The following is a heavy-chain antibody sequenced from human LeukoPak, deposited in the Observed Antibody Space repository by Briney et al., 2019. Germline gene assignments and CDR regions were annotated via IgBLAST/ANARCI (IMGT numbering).Heavy chain of an antibody. D-gene: IGHD6-6*01. J-gene: IGHJ4*02. CDR2: ISSSSSYI. Sequence: GGSLRLSCAASGFTFSSYSMNWVRQAPGKGLEWVSSISSSSSYIYYADSVKGRFTISRDNAKNSLYLKMNSLRAEDTAVYYCAREGGEKYSSSPFDYWGQGTLVTVSS. V-gene: IGHV3-21*01. CDR3: AREGGEKYSSSPFDY. CDR1: GFTFSSYS.